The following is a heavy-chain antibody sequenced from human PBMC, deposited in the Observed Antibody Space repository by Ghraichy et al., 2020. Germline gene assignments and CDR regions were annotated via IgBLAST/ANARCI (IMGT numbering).Heavy chain of an antibody. J-gene: IGHJ6*03. Sequence: ATVKVSCKASGYTFTSYGISWVRQAPGQGLEWMGWISAYNGDTNYALKFQGRVTMITDTYTNTAYMELRSLTSDDTAVYYCARETRHYDSNTYYVYYYYYMDVWGKGTTVTVSS. CDR2: ISAYNGDT. V-gene: IGHV1-18*01. D-gene: IGHD3-22*01. CDR3: ARETRHYDSNTYYVYYYYYMDV. CDR1: GYTFTSYG.